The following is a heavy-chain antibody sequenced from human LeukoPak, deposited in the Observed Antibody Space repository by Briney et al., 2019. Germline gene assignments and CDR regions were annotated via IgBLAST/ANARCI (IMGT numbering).Heavy chain of an antibody. D-gene: IGHD4-17*01. V-gene: IGHV5-51*01. J-gene: IGHJ4*02. CDR2: IYPGDSQT. CDR1: GYSFTSYW. Sequence: GESLKISCKGSGYSFTSYWIGWVRQMPGKGLEWMGIIYPGDSQTKYSPSFQGQVTISADKSVNTAYLQWSSLKASDTAMYYCARQPYGDYGDYWGQGTLVTVSS. CDR3: ARQPYGDYGDY.